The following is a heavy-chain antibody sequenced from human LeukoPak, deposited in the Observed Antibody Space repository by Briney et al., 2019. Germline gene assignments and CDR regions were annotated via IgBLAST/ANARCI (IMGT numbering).Heavy chain of an antibody. D-gene: IGHD2/OR15-2a*01. CDR1: GYTFTSYG. J-gene: IGHJ4*02. CDR2: ISAYNGNT. V-gene: IGHV1-18*01. CDR3: AKDRTGVLPIYYFDY. Sequence: ASVKVSCKASGYTFTSYGISWVRQAPGQGLEWMGWISAYNGNTNYAQKLQGRVTMTTDTSTSTAYMELRSLRSDDTAVYYCAKDRTGVLPIYYFDYWGQGTLVTVSS.